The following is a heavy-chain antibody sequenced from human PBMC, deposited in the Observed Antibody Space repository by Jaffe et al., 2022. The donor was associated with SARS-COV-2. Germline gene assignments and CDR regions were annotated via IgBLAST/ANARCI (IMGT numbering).Heavy chain of an antibody. V-gene: IGHV2-5*02. CDR2: IYWDDDK. CDR3: AHVNRITIFGVVMDDFDY. J-gene: IGHJ4*02. CDR1: GFSLSTSGVG. Sequence: QITLKESGPTLVKPTQTLTLTCTFSGFSLSTSGVGVGWIRQPPGKALEWLALIYWDDDKRYSPSLKSRLTITKDTSKNQVVLTMTNMDPVDTATYYCAHVNRITIFGVVMDDFDYWGQGTLVTVSS. D-gene: IGHD3-3*01.